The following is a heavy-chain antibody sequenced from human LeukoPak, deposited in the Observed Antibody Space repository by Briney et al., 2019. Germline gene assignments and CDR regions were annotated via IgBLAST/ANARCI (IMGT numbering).Heavy chain of an antibody. J-gene: IGHJ4*02. V-gene: IGHV1-24*01. CDR3: ATTYSPGGSYRPHYFDY. CDR2: FDPEDGET. D-gene: IGHD1-26*01. Sequence: ASVKVSCKVSGYTLTELSMHWVRQAPGKGLEWMGGFDPEDGETIYAQKFQGRVTMTEDTSTDTAYMELSSLRSEDTAVYYCATTYSPGGSYRPHYFDYWGQGTLVTVSS. CDR1: GYTLTELS.